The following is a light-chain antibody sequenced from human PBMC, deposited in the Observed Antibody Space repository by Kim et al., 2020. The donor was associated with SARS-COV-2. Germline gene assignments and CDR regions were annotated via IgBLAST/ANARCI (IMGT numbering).Light chain of an antibody. V-gene: IGKV1-5*03. CDR2: KAS. Sequence: DIQMTQSPSTLSASVGDRVTITCRASQSISSWLAWYQQKPGKAPKLLIYKASSLESGVPSRFSGSGSGTEFTLTINSLQPDDFATYHCQQYKSYWTFGQGTKVEIK. CDR3: QQYKSYWT. CDR1: QSISSW. J-gene: IGKJ1*01.